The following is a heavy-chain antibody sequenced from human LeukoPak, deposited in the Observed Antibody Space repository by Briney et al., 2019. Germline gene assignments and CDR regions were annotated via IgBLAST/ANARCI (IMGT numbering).Heavy chain of an antibody. CDR1: GFTFSTYA. Sequence: GGPLRLSCAASGFTFSTYAMSWVRQAPGKGLEWVSAISGSGGSTYYADSVKGRFTISRDNSKNTLYLQMNSLRAGDTAVYYCAKCLVATIPEYWGQGTLVTVSS. D-gene: IGHD5-12*01. V-gene: IGHV3-23*01. CDR2: ISGSGGST. CDR3: AKCLVATIPEY. J-gene: IGHJ4*02.